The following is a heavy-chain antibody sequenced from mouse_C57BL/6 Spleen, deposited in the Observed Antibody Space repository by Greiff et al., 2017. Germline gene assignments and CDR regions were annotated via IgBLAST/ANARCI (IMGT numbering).Heavy chain of an antibody. Sequence: VQLQQSGAELVRPGASVTLSCKASGYTFTDYEMHWVKQTPVHGLEWIGAIDPETGGTAYNQKFKGKAILTADKSSSTAYMELRSLTSEDSAVYYCTRPWLLSFDYWGQGTTLTVSS. CDR3: TRPWLLSFDY. V-gene: IGHV1-15*01. CDR1: GYTFTDYE. D-gene: IGHD2-3*01. CDR2: IDPETGGT. J-gene: IGHJ2*01.